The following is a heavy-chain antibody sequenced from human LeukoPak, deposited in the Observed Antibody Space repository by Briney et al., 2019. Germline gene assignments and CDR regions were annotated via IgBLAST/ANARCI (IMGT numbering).Heavy chain of an antibody. D-gene: IGHD3-10*01. V-gene: IGHV1-3*03. Sequence: GASVKVSCKASGYTLTSYAMHWVRQAPGQRIEWMGWINAGNGNTKYSQEFQGRVTITRDTSASTAYMELSSLRSEDTAVYYCARDHGGYGSGSYHEDFDSWGQGTLVTVSS. CDR3: ARDHGGYGSGSYHEDFDS. J-gene: IGHJ4*02. CDR2: INAGNGNT. CDR1: GYTLTSYA.